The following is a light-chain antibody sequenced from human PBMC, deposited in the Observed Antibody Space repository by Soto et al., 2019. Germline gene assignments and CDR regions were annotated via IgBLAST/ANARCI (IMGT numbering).Light chain of an antibody. CDR1: QYITSSY. J-gene: IGKJ1*01. V-gene: IGKV3-20*01. CDR3: QQFGRSTA. Sequence: EIVLTQSPGTLSLSLGERATLSCRASQYITSSYLAWYQQKPGQPPRLLIYGASTRATGIPDRFSGSGSGTDFTLTSSRLEPEDFAVYFCQQFGRSTAFGQGTKVEIK. CDR2: GAS.